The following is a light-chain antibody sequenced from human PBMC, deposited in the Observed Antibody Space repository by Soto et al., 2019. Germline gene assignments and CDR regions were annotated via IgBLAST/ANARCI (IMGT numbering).Light chain of an antibody. V-gene: IGLV2-14*01. J-gene: IGLJ1*01. CDR1: SSDVGGYNY. Sequence: QSVLTQPASVSGSPGQSITISCTGTSSDVGGYNYVSWYQQHPVKAPKLMIYEVNNRPSGVSNRFSGSKSGSTASLTISGLQAEDEADYYCSSYTSSSTLGVFGTGTKLTVL. CDR2: EVN. CDR3: SSYTSSSTLGV.